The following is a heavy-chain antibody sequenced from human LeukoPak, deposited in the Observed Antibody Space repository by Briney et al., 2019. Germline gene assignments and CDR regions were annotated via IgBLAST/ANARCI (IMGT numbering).Heavy chain of an antibody. V-gene: IGHV3-30-3*01. CDR1: GFTFSRHA. Sequence: GGSLRLSCAASGFTFSRHAMHWVCQAPGKGLEWVAVISYDGSNKYYAESVKGRFTISRDNSKNTLYLQMNSLRAEDTAVYSCARDFGNDYYYYMDVWGKGTTVIVSS. CDR2: ISYDGSNK. CDR3: ARDFGNDYYYYMDV. D-gene: IGHD4-23*01. J-gene: IGHJ6*03.